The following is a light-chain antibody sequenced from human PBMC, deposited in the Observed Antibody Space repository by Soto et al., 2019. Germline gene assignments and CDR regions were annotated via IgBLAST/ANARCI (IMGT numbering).Light chain of an antibody. CDR3: TSYTSTSTLGV. V-gene: IGLV2-14*01. CDR2: DVS. CDR1: SSDIGDYNY. Sequence: QSALTQPASVSGSPGQSITISCTGTSSDIGDYNYVSWYQQHPGKAPKLMIYDVSNRPSGVSNRFSGSKSGNTASLTISGLQAEGEADYYCTSYTSTSTLGVFGTGTKLTVL. J-gene: IGLJ1*01.